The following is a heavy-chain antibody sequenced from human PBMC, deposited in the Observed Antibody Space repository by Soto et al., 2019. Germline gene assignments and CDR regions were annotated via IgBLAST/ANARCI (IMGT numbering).Heavy chain of an antibody. CDR1: GGTFNAHA. CDR2: IIPIFGTP. V-gene: IGHV1-69*06. J-gene: IGHJ4*02. D-gene: IGHD1-26*01. Sequence: SVKVSCKGSGGTFNAHAISWVRQAPGQGLEWMGGIIPIFGTPNYAQKFQGRLTINADTSTTTAYLELSSLTPDDTAVYFCARVRWALSPEGIGAIWGQGTLVTVSS. CDR3: ARVRWALSPEGIGAI.